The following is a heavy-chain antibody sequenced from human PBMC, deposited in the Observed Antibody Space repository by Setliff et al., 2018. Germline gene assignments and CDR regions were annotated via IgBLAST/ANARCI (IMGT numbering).Heavy chain of an antibody. CDR1: GYTFTSYG. Sequence: ASVKVSCKASGYTFTSYGISWVRQAPGQGLEWMGWISAYNGNTNYAQKLQGRVTMTTDTSTSTACMELRSLRSDDTAVYYCARDKATYYDSSGYYFTSSMDVWGQGTTVTVSS. J-gene: IGHJ6*02. CDR2: ISAYNGNT. V-gene: IGHV1-18*01. CDR3: ARDKATYYDSSGYYFTSSMDV. D-gene: IGHD3-22*01.